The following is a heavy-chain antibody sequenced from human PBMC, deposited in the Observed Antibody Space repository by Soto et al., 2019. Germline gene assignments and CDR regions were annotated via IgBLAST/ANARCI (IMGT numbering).Heavy chain of an antibody. Sequence: QVRLQHWGAGLLKPSETLSLTCAVHGGSFSGYYWSWIRQPPGKGLEWIGEINHSGSIHYNPSLKSRVTISADTPNNQFYLKLISVTAADPSVYYCARGSQWLDYWGQGALVTVSS. CDR2: INHSGSI. D-gene: IGHD6-19*01. CDR3: ARGSQWLDY. J-gene: IGHJ4*02. CDR1: GGSFSGYY. V-gene: IGHV4-34*01.